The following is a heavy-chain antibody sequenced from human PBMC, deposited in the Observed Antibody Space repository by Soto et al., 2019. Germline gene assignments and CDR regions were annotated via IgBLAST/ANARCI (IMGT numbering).Heavy chain of an antibody. CDR1: GYTFTSYG. V-gene: IGHV1-18*04. D-gene: IGHD3-22*01. J-gene: IGHJ4*02. CDR3: ARVAYYYDSSGYPYYFDY. Sequence: ASVKVSCKASGYTFTSYGISWVRQAPGQGLEWMGWISAYNGNTNYAQKLQGRVTMTTDTSTSTAYMELRSLRSDDTAVYYCARVAYYYDSSGYPYYFDYWGQGALVTVSS. CDR2: ISAYNGNT.